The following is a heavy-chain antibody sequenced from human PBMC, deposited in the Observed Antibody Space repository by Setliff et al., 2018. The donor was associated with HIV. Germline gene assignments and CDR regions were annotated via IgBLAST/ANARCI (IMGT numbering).Heavy chain of an antibody. Sequence: SQTLSLTCAISGDSVSSNSAAWSWIRQSPSRGLEWLGKTYYRPKWYSDYTVSVKSRVTINPDTSKNQFSLQLNSVTPEDTAVYYCARDSGVSSNSNDAFDIWGQGTMVT. CDR3: ARDSGVSSNSNDAFDI. D-gene: IGHD1-1*01. CDR2: TYYRPKWYS. J-gene: IGHJ3*02. CDR1: GDSVSSNSAA. V-gene: IGHV6-1*01.